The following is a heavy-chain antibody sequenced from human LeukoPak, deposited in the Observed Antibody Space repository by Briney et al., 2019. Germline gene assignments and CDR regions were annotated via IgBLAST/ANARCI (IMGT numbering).Heavy chain of an antibody. J-gene: IGHJ4*02. CDR1: GFTFSSYA. CDR3: AKGSGSRGAFDY. V-gene: IGHV3-23*01. CDR2: ISGSGGST. Sequence: GGSLRLSCAASGFTFSSYAMSWDRQAPGKGLEWVPAISGSGGSTYYADSVKGRFTISRDNSKNTLYLQMNSLRAEDTAVYYCAKGSGSRGAFDYWGQGTLVTVSS. D-gene: IGHD6-13*01.